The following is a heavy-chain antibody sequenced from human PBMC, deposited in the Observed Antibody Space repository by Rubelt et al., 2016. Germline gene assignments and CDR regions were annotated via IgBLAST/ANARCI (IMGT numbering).Heavy chain of an antibody. CDR2: IYYSGST. Sequence: GDIYYSGSTNYNPSLKSRVTISVDTSKNQFSLKLSSVTAADTAVYYCAREDSSGWYDYWGQGTLVTVSS. J-gene: IGHJ4*02. CDR3: AREDSSGWYDY. D-gene: IGHD6-19*01. V-gene: IGHV4-59*01.